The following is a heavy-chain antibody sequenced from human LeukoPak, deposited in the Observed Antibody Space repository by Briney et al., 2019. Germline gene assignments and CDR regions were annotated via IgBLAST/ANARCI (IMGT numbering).Heavy chain of an antibody. CDR2: INHNGNVN. Sequence: GGSLRLSCAASGFTFSSYWMNWARQAPGKGVEWVASINHNGNVNYYVDSVKGRFTISRDNAKNSLYLQMSNLRAEDTAVHFCARGGGLDVWGQGATVTVSS. CDR3: ARGGGLDV. CDR1: GFTFSSYW. D-gene: IGHD3-16*01. V-gene: IGHV3-7*03. J-gene: IGHJ6*02.